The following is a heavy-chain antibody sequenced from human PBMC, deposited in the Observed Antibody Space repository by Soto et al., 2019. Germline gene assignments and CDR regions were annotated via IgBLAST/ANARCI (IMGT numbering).Heavy chain of an antibody. Sequence: QVQLVQSGAEVKKPGASVKVSCKASGYTFTSYAMHWVRQAPGQRLEWMGWINAGNGNTKYSQKFQGRVTITRDTSSSTAYMELSSLRAEDTAVYYCARGGSVKWLAYWGQGTLVTVSS. D-gene: IGHD6-19*01. CDR3: ARGGSVKWLAY. J-gene: IGHJ4*02. CDR2: INAGNGNT. V-gene: IGHV1-3*01. CDR1: GYTFTSYA.